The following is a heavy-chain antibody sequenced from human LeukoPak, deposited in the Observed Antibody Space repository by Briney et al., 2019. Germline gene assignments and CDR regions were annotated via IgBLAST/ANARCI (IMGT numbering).Heavy chain of an antibody. V-gene: IGHV3-48*01. Sequence: AGGSLRLSCAASGFTFSSYSMNWVRQAPGKGLEWVSYISSSSSTIYYADSVKGRFTISRDNAKNSLYLQMNSLRAEDTAVYYCARDRSANSRVYYFDYWGQGTLVTVSS. J-gene: IGHJ4*02. CDR3: ARDRSANSRVYYFDY. D-gene: IGHD4/OR15-4a*01. CDR1: GFTFSSYS. CDR2: ISSSSSTI.